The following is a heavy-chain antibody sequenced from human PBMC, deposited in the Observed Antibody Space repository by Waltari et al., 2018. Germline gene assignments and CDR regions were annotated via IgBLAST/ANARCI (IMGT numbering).Heavy chain of an antibody. D-gene: IGHD3-3*01. Sequence: QVQLQESGPGLVKPSETLSLTCTVSGGSISSYYWSWIRQPPGKGLEWIGYIYYSGSTNYNPSLKSRVTISVDTSKNQFSLKLSSVTAADTAVYYCARNKGTNYDFWSGYRGAFDYWGQGTLVTVSS. CDR3: ARNKGTNYDFWSGYRGAFDY. V-gene: IGHV4-59*01. CDR1: GGSISSYY. J-gene: IGHJ4*02. CDR2: IYYSGST.